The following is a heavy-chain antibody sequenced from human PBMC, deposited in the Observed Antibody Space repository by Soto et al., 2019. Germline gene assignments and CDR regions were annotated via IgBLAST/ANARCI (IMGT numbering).Heavy chain of an antibody. D-gene: IGHD3-10*01. Sequence: SETLSLTCAVYGGSFSGYYWSWIRQPPGKGLEWIGEINHSGSTNYNPSLKSRVTISVDTSKNQFSLKLSSVTAADTAVYYCARGSPMVRGVIGYYYYYYMDVWGKGTTVTVSS. CDR3: ARGSPMVRGVIGYYYYYYMDV. J-gene: IGHJ6*03. CDR2: INHSGST. V-gene: IGHV4-34*01. CDR1: GGSFSGYY.